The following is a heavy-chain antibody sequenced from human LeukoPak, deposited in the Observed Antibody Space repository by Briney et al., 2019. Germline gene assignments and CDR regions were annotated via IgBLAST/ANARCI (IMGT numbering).Heavy chain of an antibody. D-gene: IGHD3-10*01. V-gene: IGHV4-59*08. CDR1: GGSITNYS. Sequence: SETLCLSCTASGGSITNYSSSWIRQPPGKGLEWIGYVYYSGSTNYNPSLKSRVTISVDTSKNQFFLKLSSVTAADTAVYYCAATMVRGVLTHYESWGEGAPVTVSS. CDR2: VYYSGST. CDR3: AATMVRGVLTHYES. J-gene: IGHJ4*02.